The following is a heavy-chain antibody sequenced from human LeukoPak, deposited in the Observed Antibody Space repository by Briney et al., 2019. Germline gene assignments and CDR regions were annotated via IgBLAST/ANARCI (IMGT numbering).Heavy chain of an antibody. CDR2: IHYSGNT. Sequence: KSSETLSLTCTVSGDSVRTNNYYWSWIRQPPGEGLEWIGYIHYSGNTNYNTSLKSRVTISVDTSKSQFSLKLTSVTAADTAVYYCARGGTHLTFPVWGQGTLATVSS. CDR1: GDSVRTNNYY. D-gene: IGHD3-16*01. V-gene: IGHV4-61*01. J-gene: IGHJ4*02. CDR3: ARGGTHLTFPV.